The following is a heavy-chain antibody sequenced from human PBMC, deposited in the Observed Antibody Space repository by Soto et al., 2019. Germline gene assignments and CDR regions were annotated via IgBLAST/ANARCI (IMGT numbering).Heavy chain of an antibody. CDR3: AKWLDASRDFFDF. Sequence: EVHLLESGGGLVQPGGSLRLSCAASGFSFSTYAMGWVRQAPGEGLNWVSAISGSDSSAYYADSMKGRFTISRDNSKNTLYLQMNSLRAEDTAVYYCAKWLDASRDFFDFWGQGTLVTVSS. J-gene: IGHJ4*02. D-gene: IGHD3-9*01. CDR2: ISGSDSSA. CDR1: GFSFSTYA. V-gene: IGHV3-23*01.